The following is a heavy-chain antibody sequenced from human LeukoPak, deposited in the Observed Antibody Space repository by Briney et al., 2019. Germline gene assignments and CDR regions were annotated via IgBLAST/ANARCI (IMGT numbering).Heavy chain of an antibody. V-gene: IGHV4-4*07. CDR3: ARGYCSGGSCYYNWFDP. Sequence: PSETLSLTCTVSGGSTSNYYWSWIRQPAGKGLEWIGRMFTTGSTNYNPSLKSRVTLSVDTSKNQFSLKLSSVTAADTAVYYCARGYCSGGSCYYNWFDPWGQGTLVTVSS. CDR2: MFTTGST. J-gene: IGHJ5*02. CDR1: GGSTSNYY. D-gene: IGHD2-15*01.